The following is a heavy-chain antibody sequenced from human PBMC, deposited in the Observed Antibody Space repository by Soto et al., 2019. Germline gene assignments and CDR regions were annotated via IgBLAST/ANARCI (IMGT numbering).Heavy chain of an antibody. Sequence: SETLSLTCTVSGGSISSYYWSWIRQPPGKGLEWIGYIYYSGSTNYNPSLKSRVTISVDTSKNQFSLKLSSVTAADTAVYYCARGSGSSWTFDYWGQGTLVTVSS. CDR2: IYYSGST. J-gene: IGHJ4*02. V-gene: IGHV4-59*01. D-gene: IGHD6-13*01. CDR3: ARGSGSSWTFDY. CDR1: GGSISSYY.